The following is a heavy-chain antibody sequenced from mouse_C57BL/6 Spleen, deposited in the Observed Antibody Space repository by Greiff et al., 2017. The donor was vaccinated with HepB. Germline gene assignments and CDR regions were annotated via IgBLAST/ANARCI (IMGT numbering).Heavy chain of an antibody. V-gene: IGHV1-22*01. D-gene: IGHD1-1*01. J-gene: IGHJ2*01. Sequence: VQLQQSGPELVKPGASVKMSCKASGYTFTDYNMHWVKQSHGKSLEWIGYINPNNGGTSYNQKFKGKATLTVNKSSSTAYMELRSLTSEDSAVYYWARWGTTVYYFDYWGQGTTLTVSS. CDR3: ARWGTTVYYFDY. CDR2: INPNNGGT. CDR1: GYTFTDYN.